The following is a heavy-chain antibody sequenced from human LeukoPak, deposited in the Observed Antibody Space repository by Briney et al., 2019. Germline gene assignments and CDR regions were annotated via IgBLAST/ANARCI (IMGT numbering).Heavy chain of an antibody. J-gene: IGHJ4*02. CDR1: GGTFSSYA. V-gene: IGHV1-69*01. CDR3: ARDLTWFGDQDSDY. D-gene: IGHD3-10*01. Sequence: GSSVKVSCKASGGTFSSYAISWVRQAPGQGLEWMGGIIPIFGTANYAQKFQGRVTITADESTSTAYMELSSLRSEDTAVYYCARDLTWFGDQDSDYWGQGTLVTVSS. CDR2: IIPIFGTA.